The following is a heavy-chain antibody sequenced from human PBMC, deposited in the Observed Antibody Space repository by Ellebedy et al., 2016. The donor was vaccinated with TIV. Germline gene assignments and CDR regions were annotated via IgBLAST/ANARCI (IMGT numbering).Heavy chain of an antibody. Sequence: SETLSLXXELDVPSITGYYWAWVRQPPGEGLEWIGDVHHRGGTRYISSLKGRVTISLDTSRKEFSLHITSVTAADTALYFCARASMVRGLAGWGQGTLVTVSS. CDR3: ARASMVRGLAG. CDR1: VPSITGYY. D-gene: IGHD3-10*01. J-gene: IGHJ4*02. V-gene: IGHV4-34*01. CDR2: VHHRGGT.